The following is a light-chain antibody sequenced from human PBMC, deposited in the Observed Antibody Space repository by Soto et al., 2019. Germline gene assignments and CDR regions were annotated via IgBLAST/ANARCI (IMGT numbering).Light chain of an antibody. CDR1: QGISSY. CDR3: LQYSNLIA. Sequence: DNRLTQYSSVLSAFVGDRVTSTCRASQGISSYLAWYQQKPGKAPKLLIYAASTLQSGVPSRFSGSGSGTDFTLTISCLQSEDFATYYCLQYSNLIAFGQGTRLEIK. CDR2: AAS. V-gene: IGKV1-9*01. J-gene: IGKJ5*01.